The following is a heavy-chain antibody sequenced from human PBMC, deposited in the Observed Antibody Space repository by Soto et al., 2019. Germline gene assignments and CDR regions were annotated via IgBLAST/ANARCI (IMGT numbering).Heavy chain of an antibody. Sequence: QVQLQESGPGLVKPSETLSLTCTVSGGSISSYYWSWIRQPPGKGLEWIGYIYYSGSTNYNPSLKSRVTISVDTSKNQFSLKLSSVTAADTAVYYCARDGGLGDTAMGHYYYYGMDVWGQGTTVTVSS. CDR3: ARDGGLGDTAMGHYYYYGMDV. V-gene: IGHV4-59*01. CDR1: GGSISSYY. J-gene: IGHJ6*02. CDR2: IYYSGST. D-gene: IGHD5-18*01.